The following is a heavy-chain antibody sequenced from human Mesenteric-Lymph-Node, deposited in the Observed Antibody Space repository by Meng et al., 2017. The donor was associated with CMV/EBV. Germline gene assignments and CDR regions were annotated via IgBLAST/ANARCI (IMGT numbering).Heavy chain of an antibody. J-gene: IGHJ4*02. Sequence: GFMFATYAMAWVRQAPGKGLEWVAVIATDGGAIHYADSVKGRFIISRDNSKNTLYLGLNSLRAEDTAVYHCAKYRIGSPPPRDFDYWGQGTLVTVSS. CDR3: AKYRIGSPPPRDFDY. V-gene: IGHV3-23*01. CDR2: IATDGGAI. D-gene: IGHD2-15*01. CDR1: GFMFATYA.